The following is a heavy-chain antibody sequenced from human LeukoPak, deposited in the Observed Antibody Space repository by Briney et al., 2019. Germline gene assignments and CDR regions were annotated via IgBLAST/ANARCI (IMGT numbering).Heavy chain of an antibody. V-gene: IGHV4-39*01. J-gene: IGHJ4*02. D-gene: IGHD1-26*01. Sequence: SETLSLTCTVSGGSISSSSYYWGWIRQPPGKGLEWIGSIYYSGSTYYNPSLKSRVTISVDTSKNQFSLKLSSVTAADTAVYYCARLPDGSYSDYWGQGTLVTVSS. CDR1: GGSISSSSYY. CDR2: IYYSGST. CDR3: ARLPDGSYSDY.